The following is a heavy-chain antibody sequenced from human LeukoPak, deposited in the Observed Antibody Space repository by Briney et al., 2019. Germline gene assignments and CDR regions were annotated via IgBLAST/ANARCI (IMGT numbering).Heavy chain of an antibody. CDR1: GFTFSSYN. D-gene: IGHD2-15*01. CDR3: ARVSGLNWFDP. J-gene: IGHJ5*02. CDR2: ISSSSRYI. V-gene: IGHV3-21*01. Sequence: GGSLRLSCVASGFTFSSYNMNWVRQAPGKGLEWVSSISSSSRYIYYTDSVKGRFTISRDNAKNSLYLQMNSRRAEDTAVYYCARVSGLNWFDPWGQGTLVTVSS.